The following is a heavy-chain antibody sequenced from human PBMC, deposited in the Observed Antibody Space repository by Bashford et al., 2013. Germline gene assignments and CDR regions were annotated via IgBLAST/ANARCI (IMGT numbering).Heavy chain of an antibody. D-gene: IGHD3-10*01. V-gene: IGHV4-59*01. Sequence: SSETLSLTCTVSGGSISSYYWSWIRQPPGKGLEWIGYIYYSGSTNYNPSLKSRVTISVDTSKNQFSLKLSSVTAADTAVYYCARERLTWGIYYGSGSYYKGEAFDIWGQGTMVTVSS. J-gene: IGHJ3*02. CDR1: GGSISSYY. CDR3: ARERLTWGIYYGSGSYYKGEAFDI. CDR2: IYYSGST.